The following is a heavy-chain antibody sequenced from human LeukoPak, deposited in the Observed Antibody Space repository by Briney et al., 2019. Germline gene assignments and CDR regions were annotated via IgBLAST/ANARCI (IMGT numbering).Heavy chain of an antibody. V-gene: IGHV3-30*18. CDR3: AKDLYCSSTSCSNFDY. CDR1: GFTFRSYG. CDR2: ISYDGSNK. J-gene: IGHJ4*02. D-gene: IGHD2-2*01. Sequence: GRSLRLSCAASGFTFRSYGMHWVRQAPGRGLEWVALISYDGSNKYYADSVKGRFTISRDNSKNTLYLQMNSLRAEDTAVYYCAKDLYCSSTSCSNFDYWGQGTLVTVSS.